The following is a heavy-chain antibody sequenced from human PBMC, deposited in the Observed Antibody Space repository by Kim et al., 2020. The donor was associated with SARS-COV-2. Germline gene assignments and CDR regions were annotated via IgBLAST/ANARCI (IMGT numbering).Heavy chain of an antibody. J-gene: IGHJ1*01. CDR1: GGSISSGSFY. Sequence: SETLSLTCTVSGGSISSGSFYWGWIRQPPGKGLEWIGSIYYSGSTYNNPSLKSRVTISVDTSTNQFSLKLSSVTAADTAVYYCAQMSGYTSSWYPEYFHHWGQGTLVTVSS. CDR2: IYYSGST. CDR3: AQMSGYTSSWYPEYFHH. D-gene: IGHD6-13*01. V-gene: IGHV4-39*01.